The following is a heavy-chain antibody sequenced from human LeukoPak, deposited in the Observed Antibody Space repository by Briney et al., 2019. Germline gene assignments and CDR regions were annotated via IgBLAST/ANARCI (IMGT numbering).Heavy chain of an antibody. D-gene: IGHD2-21*01. J-gene: IGHJ4*02. V-gene: IGHV3-21*01. CDR1: GFTLISNS. CDR2: ISSSSSYI. CDR3: AIGKGDCWYPFDY. Sequence: GGSLRLSCAASGFTLISNSMNWVRQAPGKGMEWVSFISSSSSYIYYADSVKGRFTISRDNAKNSLYLQMNSLRVEDTAVYYCAIGKGDCWYPFDYWGQGTLVTVSS.